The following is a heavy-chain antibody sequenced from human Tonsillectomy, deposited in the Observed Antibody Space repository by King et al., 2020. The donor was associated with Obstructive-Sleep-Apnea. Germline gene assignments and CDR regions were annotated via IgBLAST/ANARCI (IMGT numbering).Heavy chain of an antibody. CDR1: GFTFSSYS. D-gene: IGHD3-10*01. CDR2: ISSSSSYI. Sequence: VQLVESGGGLVKPGGSLRLSCAASGFTFSSYSMNWVRQAPGKGLEWVSSISSSSSYIYYADSVKGRFTISRDNAKNSLYLQMNSQRGEDTAVYYCARDGQWLGMDYWGQGTLVTVSS. V-gene: IGHV3-21*01. J-gene: IGHJ4*02. CDR3: ARDGQWLGMDY.